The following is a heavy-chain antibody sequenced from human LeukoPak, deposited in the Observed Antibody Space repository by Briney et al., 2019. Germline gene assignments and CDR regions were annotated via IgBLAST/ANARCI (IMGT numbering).Heavy chain of an antibody. D-gene: IGHD3-9*01. Sequence: SVKVSCKASGYTFTSYGISWVRQAPGQGLEWMGGIIPIFGTANYAQKFQGRVTITADKSTSTAYMELSSLRSEDTAVYYCARGLTGYYTAGAPFGYWGQGTLVTVSS. V-gene: IGHV1-69*06. J-gene: IGHJ4*02. CDR1: GYTFTSYG. CDR2: IIPIFGTA. CDR3: ARGLTGYYTAGAPFGY.